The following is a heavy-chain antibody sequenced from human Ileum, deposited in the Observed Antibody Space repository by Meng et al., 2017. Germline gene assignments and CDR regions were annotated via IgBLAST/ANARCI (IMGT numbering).Heavy chain of an antibody. V-gene: IGHV4-4*02. Sequence: SETLSLTCAVSGASISNSNWWTWVRQPPGKGLEWIGEISLGGTTNYNPSLKSRVIISLDNSKSQFSLEVSSVTAADTALYFCARRAIYGRSSIYYAFDVWGLGTTVTVSS. CDR1: GASISNSNW. CDR3: ARRAIYGRSSIYYAFDV. J-gene: IGHJ6*02. CDR2: ISLGGTT. D-gene: IGHD6-6*01.